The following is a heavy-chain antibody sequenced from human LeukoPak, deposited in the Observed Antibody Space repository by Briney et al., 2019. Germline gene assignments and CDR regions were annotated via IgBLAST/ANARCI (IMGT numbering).Heavy chain of an antibody. CDR1: GFTFNTCA. CDR3: ARETRNDFSVFDI. V-gene: IGHV3-23*01. CDR2: ISGSGGST. J-gene: IGHJ3*02. D-gene: IGHD3-3*01. Sequence: QPGGSLRLSCAASGFTFNTCAMTWVRQAPGKGLEWVSAISGSGGSTYYADSVKGRFTISRDNSKNTLYLQMNSLRAEDTAVYYCARETRNDFSVFDIWGQGTMVTVSS.